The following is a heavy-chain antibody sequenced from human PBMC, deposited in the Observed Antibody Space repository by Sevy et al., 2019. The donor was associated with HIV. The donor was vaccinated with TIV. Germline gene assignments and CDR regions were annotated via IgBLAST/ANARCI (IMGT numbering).Heavy chain of an antibody. CDR3: AREGCTRPHDY. CDR2: LFFGCGKI. V-gene: IGHV3-23*01. D-gene: IGHD2-8*01. Sequence: GGSLRLSCAVSGFNFNIYSMSWVRQAPGKGLEWVSTLFFGCGKINYADSVKGRFIISRDDSKNTLYLQMNGLRAEGTAVYFCAREGCTRPHDYWGQGTLVTVSS. J-gene: IGHJ4*02. CDR1: GFNFNIYS.